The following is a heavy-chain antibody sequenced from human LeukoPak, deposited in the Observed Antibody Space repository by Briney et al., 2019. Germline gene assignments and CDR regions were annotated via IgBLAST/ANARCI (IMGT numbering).Heavy chain of an antibody. CDR3: ARGDSRGDYYYYYVDV. V-gene: IGHV1-2*06. Sequence: ASVKVSCKASGYTFTGYYMHWVRQAPGQGLEWMGRINPNSGGTNYAQKFQGRVTMTRDTSISTAYMELSRLRSDDTAVYYCARGDSRGDYYYYYVDVWGKGTTVTVSS. CDR2: INPNSGGT. J-gene: IGHJ6*03. D-gene: IGHD2-21*02. CDR1: GYTFTGYY.